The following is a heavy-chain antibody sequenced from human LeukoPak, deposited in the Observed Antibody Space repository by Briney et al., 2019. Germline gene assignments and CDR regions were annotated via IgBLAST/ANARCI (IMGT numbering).Heavy chain of an antibody. J-gene: IGHJ5*02. CDR3: AGYYYDSSRGFDL. CDR1: GFTFSSYS. D-gene: IGHD3-22*01. V-gene: IGHV3-21*04. CDR2: ITTTFYT. Sequence: GGSLRLSCAASGFTFSSYSFNWVRQVPGKGLEWVSSITTTFYTYYTDSVKGRFTISRDNAKNSLYLQMNSLRAEDTALYYCAGYYYDSSRGFDLWGQGTLVTVSA.